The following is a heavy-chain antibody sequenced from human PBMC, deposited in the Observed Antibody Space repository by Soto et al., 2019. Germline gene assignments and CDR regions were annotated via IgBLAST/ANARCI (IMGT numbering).Heavy chain of an antibody. D-gene: IGHD3-3*01. CDR1: GYSFTSYW. V-gene: IGHV5-51*01. J-gene: IGHJ4*02. CDR3: ARSRGVGKLRFFPIYHQLVDY. Sequence: GESLKISCKGSGYSFTSYWIGWVRQMPGKGLEWMGIIYPGDSDTRYSPSFQGQVTISADKSISTAYLQWSSLKASDTAMYYCARSRGVGKLRFFPIYHQLVDYWGQGTLVTVSS. CDR2: IYPGDSDT.